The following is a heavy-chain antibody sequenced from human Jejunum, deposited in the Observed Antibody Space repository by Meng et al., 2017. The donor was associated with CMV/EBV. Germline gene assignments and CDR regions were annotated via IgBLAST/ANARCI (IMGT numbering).Heavy chain of an antibody. D-gene: IGHD1-26*01. V-gene: IGHV1-18*01. CDR1: GYKFINYG. Sequence: CKASGYKFINYGITWVRQAPGQRPEWMGWISTLNGNTNFAQKVQGRVTMTRDTSTNTAYLELRDLRSDDTAVYYCARRTGSYSDYWGQGTRVTVSS. CDR2: ISTLNGNT. CDR3: ARRTGSYSDY. J-gene: IGHJ4*02.